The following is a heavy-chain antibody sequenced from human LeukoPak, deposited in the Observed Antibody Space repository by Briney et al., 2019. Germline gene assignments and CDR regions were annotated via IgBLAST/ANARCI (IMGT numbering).Heavy chain of an antibody. CDR2: INHSGST. V-gene: IGHV4-34*01. D-gene: IGHD2-2*02. Sequence: SETLSLTCAVYGGSFSGYYWSWIRQPPGKGLEWIGEINHSGSTNYNPSLKSRATISVDTSKNQFSLKLSSVTAADTAVYYCARAVRGYCSSTSCYRDYYYGMDVWGKGTTVTVSS. CDR3: ARAVRGYCSSTSCYRDYYYGMDV. CDR1: GGSFSGYY. J-gene: IGHJ6*04.